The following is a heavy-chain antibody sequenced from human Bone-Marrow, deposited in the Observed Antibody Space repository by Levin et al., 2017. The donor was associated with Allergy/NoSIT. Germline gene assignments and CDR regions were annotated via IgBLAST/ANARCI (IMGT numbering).Heavy chain of an antibody. CDR2: IYSGGYT. Sequence: GGSLRLSCAASGFIVSSNYMTWVRQAPVKGLEWVAVIYSGGYTYYADSVKGRFTISRDNSNNTLYLQMNSLKVEDTAVYYCARDRSMISWKDAFDLWGQGTMVTVSS. CDR3: ARDRSMISWKDAFDL. V-gene: IGHV3-66*01. J-gene: IGHJ3*01. CDR1: GFIVSSNY. D-gene: IGHD3-22*01.